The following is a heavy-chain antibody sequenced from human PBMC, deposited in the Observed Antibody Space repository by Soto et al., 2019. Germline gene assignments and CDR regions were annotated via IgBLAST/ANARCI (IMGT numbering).Heavy chain of an antibody. V-gene: IGHV4-39*01. CDR2: IYYSGST. D-gene: IGHD3-22*01. J-gene: IGHJ4*02. CDR1: GGSISSSSYY. CDR3: ARPAYYYDSSGYYSYYFDY. Sequence: SETLSLTCTVSGGSISSSSYYWGWIRQPPGKGLEWIGSIYYSGSTYYNPSLKSRVTISVDTSKNQFSLKLSSVTAADTAVYYCARPAYYYDSSGYYSYYFDYWGQGTMVTVYS.